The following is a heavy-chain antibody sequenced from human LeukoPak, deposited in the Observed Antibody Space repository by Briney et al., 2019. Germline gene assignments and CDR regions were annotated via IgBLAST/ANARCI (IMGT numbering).Heavy chain of an antibody. Sequence: GSLRLSCAASGFTFSSYAMSWVRQAPGKGLEWVSAISGSGGGTYYADSVKGRFTISRDNSKNTPYLQMNSLRAEDTAVYYCAKGRGRSIIVVPAVPLDYWGQGTLVTVSS. J-gene: IGHJ4*02. CDR3: AKGRGRSIIVVPAVPLDY. CDR2: ISGSGGGT. CDR1: GFTFSSYA. D-gene: IGHD2-2*01. V-gene: IGHV3-23*01.